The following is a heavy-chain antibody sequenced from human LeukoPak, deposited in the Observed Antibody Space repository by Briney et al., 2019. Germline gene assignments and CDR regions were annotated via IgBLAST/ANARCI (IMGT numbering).Heavy chain of an antibody. CDR3: ARAAHYCSSTSCYQSFDY. CDR2: INPGGGST. Sequence: ASVKVSCKASGYTFTSYYMHWVRQAPGQGLEWMGIINPGGGSTSYAQKFQGRVTMTRDMSTSTVYMELSSLRSEDTAVYYCARAAHYCSSTSCYQSFDYWGQGTLVTVSS. V-gene: IGHV1-46*01. D-gene: IGHD2-2*01. J-gene: IGHJ4*02. CDR1: GYTFTSYY.